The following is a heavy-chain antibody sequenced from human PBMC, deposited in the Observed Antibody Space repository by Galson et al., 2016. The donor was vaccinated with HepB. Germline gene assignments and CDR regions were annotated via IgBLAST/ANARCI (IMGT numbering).Heavy chain of an antibody. CDR2: IGAYNGNT. Sequence: SVKVSCKASGYTFTNYGISWVRQAPGQGLEWMGGIGAYNGNTFYSQKFQGRVTLTTETSTTTAYLELGSLRSDGTAVYYCARRGREQLGHQYYAMDVWGPGTTVTVSS. CDR1: GYTFTNYG. CDR3: ARRGREQLGHQYYAMDV. V-gene: IGHV1-18*01. D-gene: IGHD6-6*01. J-gene: IGHJ6*02.